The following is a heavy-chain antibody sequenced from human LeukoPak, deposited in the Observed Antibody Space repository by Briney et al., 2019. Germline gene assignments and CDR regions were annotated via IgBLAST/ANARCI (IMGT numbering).Heavy chain of an antibody. CDR3: AHRPYGAYFDY. CDR1: GFSLSTSGVG. CDR2: IYWNDDK. D-gene: IGHD2-21*01. V-gene: IGHV2-5*01. J-gene: IGHJ4*02. Sequence: SGPTLVKPTQTLTLTCTFSGFSLSTSGVGVGWIRQPPGKALEWLALIYWNDDKRYSPSLKSRLTITTDTSKNQVVLTMTNMDPVDTATYYCAHRPYGAYFDYWGQGTLVTVSS.